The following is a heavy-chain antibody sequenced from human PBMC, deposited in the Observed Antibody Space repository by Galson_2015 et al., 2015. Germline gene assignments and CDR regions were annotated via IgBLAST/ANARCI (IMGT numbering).Heavy chain of an antibody. J-gene: IGHJ4*02. V-gene: IGHV4-39*07. D-gene: IGHD4-17*01. CDR2: IYHSGST. CDR3: ARGRFYGDYASTYFDY. CDR1: GGSISSGDYY. Sequence: SETLSLTCTVSGGSISSGDYYWSWIRQPPGKGLEWIGCIYHSGSTYYNPSLKSRVTISVDTSKSQFSLYLSSVTAADTAVYYCARGRFYGDYASTYFDYSRQGSLAAASS.